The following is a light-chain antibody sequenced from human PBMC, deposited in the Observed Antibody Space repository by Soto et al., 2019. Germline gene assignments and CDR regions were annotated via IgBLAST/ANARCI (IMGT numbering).Light chain of an antibody. CDR1: RSVSSY. CDR3: QQRSNCLFT. CDR2: DAS. Sequence: DIVLTQSPATLALSLGARATLSCRASRSVSSYLAWYQQKQGQAPRLLFYDASNRATGIPAKFSGSGYGTDFTGTISSLEPEDFAVYYCQQRSNCLFTFGPGTKVDIK. J-gene: IGKJ3*01. V-gene: IGKV3-11*01.